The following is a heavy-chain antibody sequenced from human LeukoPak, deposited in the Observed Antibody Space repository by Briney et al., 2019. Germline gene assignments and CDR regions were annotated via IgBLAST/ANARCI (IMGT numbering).Heavy chain of an antibody. D-gene: IGHD1-26*01. CDR1: GFTFSNYA. Sequence: GGSLRLSCAASGFTFSNYAMSWVRQAPGKGLEWVSAISGSGGSTYYADSVKGRFTISRDNSKNTLSLQMNSLRAEDTAVYYCATDRRYSGSYSPDYWGQGTLVTVSS. J-gene: IGHJ4*02. V-gene: IGHV3-23*01. CDR3: ATDRRYSGSYSPDY. CDR2: ISGSGGST.